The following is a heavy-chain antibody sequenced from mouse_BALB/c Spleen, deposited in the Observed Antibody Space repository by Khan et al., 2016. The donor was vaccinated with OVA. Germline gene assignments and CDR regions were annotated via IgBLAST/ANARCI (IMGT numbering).Heavy chain of an antibody. V-gene: IGHV1S136*01. CDR3: ASGWSHWYFDV. J-gene: IGHJ1*01. D-gene: IGHD2-3*01. CDR2: INPYNDGT. CDR1: GYTFTSYV. Sequence: VQLQQSGPELVKPGASVKMSCKASGYTFTSYVMYWVTQKPGQGLEWIGYINPYNDGTKYNEKFKGKATLTSDKSSSTAYMELSSLTSEDSAVYYCASGWSHWYFDVWGAGTTVTVSS.